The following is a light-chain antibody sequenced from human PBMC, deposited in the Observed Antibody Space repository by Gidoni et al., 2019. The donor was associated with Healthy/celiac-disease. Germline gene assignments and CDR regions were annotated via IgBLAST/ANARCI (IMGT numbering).Light chain of an antibody. CDR3: QVWESSSDQGV. Sequence: SYVLTPPPSVSVAPGQPARMTCGGNNIGSKSVHRYQQKPGQAPVRVVYDDSDRPSGIPERCSGSNSGNTATLTSSRCEVGDEADYYCQVWESSSDQGVFGVGTKLTVX. V-gene: IGLV3-21*02. CDR2: DDS. J-gene: IGLJ2*01. CDR1: NIGSKS.